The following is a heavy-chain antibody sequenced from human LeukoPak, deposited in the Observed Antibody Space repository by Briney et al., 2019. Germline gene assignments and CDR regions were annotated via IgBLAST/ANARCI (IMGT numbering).Heavy chain of an antibody. J-gene: IGHJ4*02. Sequence: GGSLRLSCAASGFSVSKNYMSWVRQAPGKGLEWVSVIYGAGKTHYADSVKGRFNISRDNSKNTLYLQMNSLRAEDTAVYYCARDTYYGSGSYYRYTFDSWSQGTMVTVSS. V-gene: IGHV3-53*01. D-gene: IGHD3-10*01. CDR2: IYGAGKT. CDR3: ARDTYYGSGSYYRYTFDS. CDR1: GFSVSKNY.